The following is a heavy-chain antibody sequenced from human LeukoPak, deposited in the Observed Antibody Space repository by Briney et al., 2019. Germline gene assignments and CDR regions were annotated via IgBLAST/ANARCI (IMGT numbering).Heavy chain of an antibody. Sequence: PSETLSLTCTVSGGSISSYYWSWIRQPPGKGLEWIGYIYYSGSTNYNPSLKSRVTISVDTSKNQFSLKLSSVTAADTAVYYCAAGITMVRGLHGMDVWGQGTTVTVSS. CDR3: AAGITMVRGLHGMDV. V-gene: IGHV4-59*08. J-gene: IGHJ6*02. CDR1: GGSISSYY. D-gene: IGHD3-10*01. CDR2: IYYSGST.